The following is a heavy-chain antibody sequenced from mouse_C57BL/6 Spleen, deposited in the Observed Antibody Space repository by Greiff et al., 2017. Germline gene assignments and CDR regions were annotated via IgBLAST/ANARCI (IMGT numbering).Heavy chain of an antibody. CDR2: INPDNGGT. CDR3: ASPDSSVSLAY. V-gene: IGHV1-22*01. Sequence: EVQLVESGPELVKPGASVKMSCKASGYTFTDYNMHWVKQSHGKSLEWIGYINPDNGGTSYNQKFKGKATLTVNKSSSTAYMELRSLTSEDSAVYYCASPDSSVSLAYWGQGTLVTVSA. D-gene: IGHD3-2*02. CDR1: GYTFTDYN. J-gene: IGHJ3*01.